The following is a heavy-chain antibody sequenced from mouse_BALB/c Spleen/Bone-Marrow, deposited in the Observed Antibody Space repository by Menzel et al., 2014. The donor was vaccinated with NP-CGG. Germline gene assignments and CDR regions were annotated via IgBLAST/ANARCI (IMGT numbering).Heavy chain of an antibody. CDR2: FFPGNSET. CDR3: CLLFVRRAMDY. V-gene: IGHV1-5*01. Sequence: VQLQQSGTVLARPGASVKMSCKASGYSFTSYWMHWVKQRPGQGLERIGAFFPGNSETNYNQKFKGKAKLTAVTSANTAYMELNSLTNEDSAVYYCCLLFVRRAMDYWGQGTSVTVSS. CDR1: GYSFTSYW. J-gene: IGHJ4*01. D-gene: IGHD2-10*01.